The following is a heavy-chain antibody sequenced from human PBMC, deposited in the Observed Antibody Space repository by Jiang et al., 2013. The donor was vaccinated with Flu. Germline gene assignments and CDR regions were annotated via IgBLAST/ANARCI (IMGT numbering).Heavy chain of an antibody. CDR1: GYTFTGYY. V-gene: IGHV1-2*02. CDR3: ARDRGGSYQGWFDP. D-gene: IGHD1-26*01. Sequence: GAEVKKPGASVKVSCKASGYTFTGYYMHWVRQAPGQGLEWMGWINPNSGGTNYAQKFQGRVTMTRDTSISTAYMELSRLRSDDTAVYYCARDRGGSYQGWFDPWGQGTLVTVSS. CDR2: INPNSGGT. J-gene: IGHJ5*02.